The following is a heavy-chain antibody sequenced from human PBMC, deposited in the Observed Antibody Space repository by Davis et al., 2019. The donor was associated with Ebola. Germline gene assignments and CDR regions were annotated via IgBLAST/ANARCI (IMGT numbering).Heavy chain of an antibody. CDR1: GFTFSDYY. Sequence: GESLKISCAASGFTFSDYYMSWIRQAPGKGLEWVSYISSSGSTIYYADSVKGRFTISRDNAKNTLYLQMNSLRAEDTAVYYCARSRSYMDFDYWGQGTLVTVSS. J-gene: IGHJ4*02. D-gene: IGHD1-26*01. CDR2: ISSSGSTI. V-gene: IGHV3-11*04. CDR3: ARSRSYMDFDY.